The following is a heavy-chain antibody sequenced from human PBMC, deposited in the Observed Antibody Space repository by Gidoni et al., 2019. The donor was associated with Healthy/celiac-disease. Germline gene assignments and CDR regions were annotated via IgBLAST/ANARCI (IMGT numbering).Heavy chain of an antibody. D-gene: IGHD3-10*01. CDR3: ARPAGELGEYYFDY. CDR2: IYFSGST. Sequence: QLQLQESGPGLVKPSETLSLTCTVPGGSISSSSYYWAWIRQPPGKGLEWIGSIYFSGSTYYNPSLKSRVTISVDTSKNQFSLKLSSVTAADTAVYYCARPAGELGEYYFDYWGQGTLVTVSS. CDR1: GGSISSSSYY. J-gene: IGHJ4*02. V-gene: IGHV4-39*01.